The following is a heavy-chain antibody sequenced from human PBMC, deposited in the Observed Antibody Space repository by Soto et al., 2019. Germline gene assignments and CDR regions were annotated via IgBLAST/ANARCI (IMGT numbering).Heavy chain of an antibody. D-gene: IGHD6-6*01. V-gene: IGHV4-34*01. CDR2: INHSGST. CDR3: ARNNRRGGIAARPEY. CDR1: GGSFSGYY. J-gene: IGHJ4*02. Sequence: TSETLSLTCAIYGGSFSGYYSSWVRQPPGKGLEWIGEINHSGSTNYNPSLKSRVTISVDTSKNQFSLKLSSVTAADTAVYYCARNNRRGGIAARPEYWGQGTLVTVSS.